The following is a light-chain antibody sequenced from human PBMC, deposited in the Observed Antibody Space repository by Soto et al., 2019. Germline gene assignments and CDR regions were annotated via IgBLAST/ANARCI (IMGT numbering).Light chain of an antibody. J-gene: IGKJ4*01. CDR3: QQRSNWPLT. CDR2: DAF. CDR1: QSVSGY. V-gene: IGKV3-11*01. Sequence: EIVLTQSPATLSLSPGESATLSCRASQSVSGYLAWYQQKPGQAPRLLISDAFNRATGIPARFSGSGSGTDFTLTITSLEPDDFAVYYCQQRSNWPLTFGGGTKVDIK.